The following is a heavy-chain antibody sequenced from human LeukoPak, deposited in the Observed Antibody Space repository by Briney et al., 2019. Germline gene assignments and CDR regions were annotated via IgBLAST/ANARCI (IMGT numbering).Heavy chain of an antibody. Sequence: GSLRLSCAASGFPVISNYMGWVRQAPGDGLEGGSVIYSGGSTYYADYVKGRFTISRDNSKNTLYLQLNSLRAEDTAVYYCARVHPYDSSGYNDYWGQGTLVTVSS. CDR3: ARVHPYDSSGYNDY. CDR1: GFPVISNY. CDR2: IYSGGST. V-gene: IGHV3-53*01. J-gene: IGHJ4*02. D-gene: IGHD3-22*01.